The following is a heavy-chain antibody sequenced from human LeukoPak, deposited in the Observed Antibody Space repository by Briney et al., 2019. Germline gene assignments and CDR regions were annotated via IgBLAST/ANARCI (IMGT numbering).Heavy chain of an antibody. Sequence: SETLSLTCTVSGGSISSSSYYWGWIRQPPGKGLEWIGSIYYSGSTYYNPSLKSRVTTSVDTSKNQSSLKLSSVTAADTAVYYCARRDSSGYYRTNWFDPWGQGTLVTVSS. D-gene: IGHD3-22*01. V-gene: IGHV4-39*01. CDR2: IYYSGST. CDR1: GGSISSSSYY. J-gene: IGHJ5*02. CDR3: ARRDSSGYYRTNWFDP.